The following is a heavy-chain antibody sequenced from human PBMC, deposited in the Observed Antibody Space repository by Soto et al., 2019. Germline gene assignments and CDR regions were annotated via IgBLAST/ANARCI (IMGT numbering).Heavy chain of an antibody. V-gene: IGHV4-31*03. Sequence: SETLSLTCTVSGGSISSGGYYWSWIRQHPGKGLEWIGYIYYSGSTYYNPSLKSRVTISVDTSKNQFSLKLSSVTAADTAVYYCARSAKALGPHDYWGQGTLVTVSS. D-gene: IGHD6-13*01. CDR3: ARSAKALGPHDY. CDR1: GGSISSGGYY. CDR2: IYYSGST. J-gene: IGHJ4*02.